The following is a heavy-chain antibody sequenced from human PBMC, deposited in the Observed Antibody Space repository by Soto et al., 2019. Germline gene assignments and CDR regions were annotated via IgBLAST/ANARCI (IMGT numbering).Heavy chain of an antibody. CDR1: GGSFSGYY. CDR2: INHSGST. D-gene: IGHD3-10*01. V-gene: IGHV4-34*01. CDR3: AIGRRDYYGSGIQPKKLDG. Sequence: SETLSLACAVYGGSFSGYYWSWIRQPPGKGLEWIGEINHSGSTNYNPSLKSRVTISVDTSKNQFSLKLSSVTAADTAVYYCAIGRRDYYGSGIQPKKLDGWGQGTTVT. J-gene: IGHJ6*02.